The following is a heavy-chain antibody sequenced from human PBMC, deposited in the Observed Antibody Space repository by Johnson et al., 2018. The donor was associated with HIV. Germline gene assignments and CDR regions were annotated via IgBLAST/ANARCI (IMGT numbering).Heavy chain of an antibody. Sequence: VQLVESGGGLVKPGGSLRLSCAASGFTFSSYWMHWVRQAPGKGLVWVSRINSDGSSTSYADSVKGRFTISRDNSKNTLYLQMNSLRAEDTAVYYCAKDVAVAAPGAFDIWGQGTMVTVSS. CDR1: GFTFSSYW. CDR3: AKDVAVAAPGAFDI. D-gene: IGHD6-19*01. V-gene: IGHV3-74*01. J-gene: IGHJ3*02. CDR2: INSDGSST.